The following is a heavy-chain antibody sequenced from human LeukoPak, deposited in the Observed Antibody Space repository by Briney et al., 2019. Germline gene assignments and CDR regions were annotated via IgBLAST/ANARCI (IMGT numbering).Heavy chain of an antibody. CDR3: ANEWLHVSGSYKANN. D-gene: IGHD3-10*01. CDR1: GFTFSTYG. CDR2: KRSDGSDK. Sequence: PGGSLRLSCAASGFTFSTYGMHWVRQAPGKGLEWVAFKRSDGSDKHHADSVKGRFTISRDNSKNTLYLQMNSLRTEDTAVYYCANEWLHVSGSYKANNWGQGTLVTVSS. J-gene: IGHJ4*02. V-gene: IGHV3-30*02.